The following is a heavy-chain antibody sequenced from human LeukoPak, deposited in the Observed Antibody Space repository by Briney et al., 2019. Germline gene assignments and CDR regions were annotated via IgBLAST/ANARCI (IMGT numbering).Heavy chain of an antibody. D-gene: IGHD5-24*01. Sequence: SETLSLTCAVYDGSFSGYYWSWIRQPPGKGLEWIGEINHSGSTNYNPSLKSRVTISVDTSKNQFSLKLSSVTAADTAVYYCARGRAVETGTFDIWGQGTMVTVSS. CDR2: INHSGST. CDR1: DGSFSGYY. CDR3: ARGRAVETGTFDI. J-gene: IGHJ3*02. V-gene: IGHV4-34*01.